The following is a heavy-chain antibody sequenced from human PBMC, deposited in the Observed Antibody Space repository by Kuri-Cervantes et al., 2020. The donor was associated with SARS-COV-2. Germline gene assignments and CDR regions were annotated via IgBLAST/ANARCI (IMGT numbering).Heavy chain of an antibody. CDR1: GGSISSSSYY. CDR3: ASLGFDDNLYYYYYMDV. V-gene: IGHV4-39*01. J-gene: IGHJ6*03. Sequence: SETLSLTCTVSGGSISSSSYYWGWIRQPPGKGLEWIGSIYYSGSTYYNPSLKSRVTISVDTSKNQFSLKLSSVTAADTAVYYCASLGFDDNLYYYYYMDVWGKGTTVTVSS. CDR2: IYYSGST. D-gene: IGHD5-12*01.